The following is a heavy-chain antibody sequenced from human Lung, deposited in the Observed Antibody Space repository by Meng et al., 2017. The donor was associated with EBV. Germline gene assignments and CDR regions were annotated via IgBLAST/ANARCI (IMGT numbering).Heavy chain of an antibody. CDR2: INTNPGKP. V-gene: IGHV7-4-1*02. CDR3: ARDSEAADY. Sequence: QWQLVQSGFELKKPWASCRISCKASGYTFTTIGMNWLRQPPGQGLEWMGWINTNPGKPTYAQGLPGRFVFSLDTSVSTAYLQISSLKAEDTAVYYCARDSEAADYWGQGTLVTVSS. J-gene: IGHJ4*02. D-gene: IGHD6-25*01. CDR1: GYTFTTIG.